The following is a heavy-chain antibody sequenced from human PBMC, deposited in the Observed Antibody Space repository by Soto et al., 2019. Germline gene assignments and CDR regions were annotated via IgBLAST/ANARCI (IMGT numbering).Heavy chain of an antibody. CDR1: GYTFSTYG. Sequence: QVQLVQSGAEVKKPGASVKVSCKASGYTFSTYGFSWVRQAPGQGLEWMGWIGADNGDTNYAQNFQGRVTMTTDTSTTTSYMELASLTSDDTAVYFCARDWKGAEGFAPWGQGTLVTVSS. CDR3: ARDWKGAEGFAP. D-gene: IGHD1-1*01. CDR2: IGADNGDT. J-gene: IGHJ5*02. V-gene: IGHV1-18*01.